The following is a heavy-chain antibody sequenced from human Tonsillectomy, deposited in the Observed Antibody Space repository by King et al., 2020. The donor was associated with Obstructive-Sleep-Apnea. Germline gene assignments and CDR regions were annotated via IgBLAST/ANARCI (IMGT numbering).Heavy chain of an antibody. CDR2: IYYSGST. V-gene: IGHV4-59*08. CDR3: ARHRSGSYYIFDY. J-gene: IGHJ4*02. Sequence: VQLQESGPGLVKPSETLSLTCTVSGGSISNYYWSWIRQPPGKGLEWIGYIYYSGSTHSNPSLKSRVPISVDTSKNKFSLKLSSVTAADTAVFYCARHRSGSYYIFDYWGQGTLVTVSS. CDR1: GGSISNYY. D-gene: IGHD1-26*01.